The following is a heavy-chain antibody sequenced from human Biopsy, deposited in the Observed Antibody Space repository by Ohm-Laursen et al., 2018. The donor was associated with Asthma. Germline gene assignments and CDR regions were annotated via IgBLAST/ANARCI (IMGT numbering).Heavy chain of an antibody. D-gene: IGHD4-17*01. Sequence: SETLSLTCTVSGGSINIGDYYWSWIRQHPVTGLEWIGYIYYSGSTYYNPSLKGRVSISLDTSKNQFSLSLTSVTAADTAVYYCARTTYGDDGSDPWGQGTLVTVSS. CDR2: IYYSGST. CDR3: ARTTYGDDGSDP. J-gene: IGHJ5*02. V-gene: IGHV4-31*03. CDR1: GGSINIGDYY.